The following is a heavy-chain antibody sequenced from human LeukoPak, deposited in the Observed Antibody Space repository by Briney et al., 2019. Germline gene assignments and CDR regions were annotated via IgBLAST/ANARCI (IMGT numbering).Heavy chain of an antibody. D-gene: IGHD4-17*01. CDR3: ARDGDYIMPPFDY. J-gene: IGHJ4*02. CDR1: GFTFTRYW. V-gene: IGHV3-7*01. CDR2: IKQDGSET. Sequence: GGSLRLSCAASGFTFTRYWMSWVRQAPGKGLEWVANIKQDGSETHYVDPVKGRFTVSRDNARNSVYLQMNSLSDDDTAVYYCARDGDYIMPPFDYWGQGILVTVSS.